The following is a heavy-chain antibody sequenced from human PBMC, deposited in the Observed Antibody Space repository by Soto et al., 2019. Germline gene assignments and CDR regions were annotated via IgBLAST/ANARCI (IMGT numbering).Heavy chain of an antibody. V-gene: IGHV3-30-3*01. CDR1: GFTFRNYA. CDR2: IAYDGSNA. D-gene: IGHD2-15*01. CDR3: ARGDREDILVVVGARPGEYGIDI. J-gene: IGHJ6*02. Sequence: VQPVESGGGVVQPGGSLRLSCAASGFTFRNYAMHWVRQAPGKGLECLAVIAYDGSNAFYRDSVKGRFTISRDNSKNTLYLHMNSLRSEDTGVYYCARGDREDILVVVGARPGEYGIDIWGQGTTVTVSS.